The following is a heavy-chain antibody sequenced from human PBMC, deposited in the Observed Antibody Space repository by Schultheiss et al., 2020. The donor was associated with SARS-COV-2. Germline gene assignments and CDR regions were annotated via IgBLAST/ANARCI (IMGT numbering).Heavy chain of an antibody. CDR1: GGTFSSYA. V-gene: IGHV1-2*06. CDR3: ARDHSVGGYYYYGMDV. D-gene: IGHD3-16*01. J-gene: IGHJ6*02. CDR2: INPNSGGT. Sequence: ASVKVSCKASGGTFSSYAISWVRQAPGQGLEWMGRINPNSGGTNYAQKFQGRVTMTRDTSISTAYMELSRLRSDDTAVYYCARDHSVGGYYYYGMDVWGQGTTVTVSS.